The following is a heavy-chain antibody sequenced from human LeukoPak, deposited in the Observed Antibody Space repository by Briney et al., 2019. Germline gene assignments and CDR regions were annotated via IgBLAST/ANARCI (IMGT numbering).Heavy chain of an antibody. D-gene: IGHD2-15*01. CDR1: GGTFSSYA. J-gene: IGHJ4*02. CDR3: ARDMLYCSGGSCYLYYFDY. Sequence: GASVKVSCKASGGTFSSYAISWVRQAPGQGLEWMGGIIPIFGTANYAQKFQGRVTMTRDTSTSTVYMELSSLRSEDTAVYYCARDMLYCSGGSCYLYYFDYWGQGTLVTVSS. CDR2: IIPIFGTA. V-gene: IGHV1-69*05.